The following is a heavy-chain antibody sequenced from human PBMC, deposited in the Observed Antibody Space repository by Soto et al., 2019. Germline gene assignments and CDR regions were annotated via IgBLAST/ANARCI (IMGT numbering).Heavy chain of an antibody. D-gene: IGHD2-8*02. CDR1: GGTFSIYG. Sequence: QVQLVQSGAEVKKTGSSVNVSCKASGGTFSIYGFSWVRQAPGQGPEWIGGIIPILTTPNYAQKFQGRVTIVADESTTTVYMELSSLKFEDTAVYYCATSVGIAPTGEDGMAVWGQGTSVTVSS. J-gene: IGHJ6*02. CDR3: ATSVGIAPTGEDGMAV. V-gene: IGHV1-69*01. CDR2: IIPILTTP.